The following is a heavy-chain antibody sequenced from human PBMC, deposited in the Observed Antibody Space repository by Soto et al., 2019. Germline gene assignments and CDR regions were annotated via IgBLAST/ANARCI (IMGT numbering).Heavy chain of an antibody. CDR2: INPNSGGT. CDR3: AISAYSSSWYDA. J-gene: IGHJ5*02. Sequence: QVQLVQSGAEVKKPGASVKVSCKASGYTFTGYYMHWVRQAPGQGLEWMGWINPNSGGTNYEQKFQGRVTMTRDTSISTAYMELSRLRSDDTAVYYCAISAYSSSWYDAWGQGTLVTVSS. D-gene: IGHD6-13*01. CDR1: GYTFTGYY. V-gene: IGHV1-2*02.